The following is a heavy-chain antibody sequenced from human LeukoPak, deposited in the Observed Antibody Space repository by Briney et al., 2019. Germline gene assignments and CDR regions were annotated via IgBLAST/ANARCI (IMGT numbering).Heavy chain of an antibody. CDR3: ARDRYYDILTGYYNRHDAFDI. D-gene: IGHD3-9*01. V-gene: IGHV1-69*01. Sequence: ASVKVSCKVSGDTLSNYAVSWVRQAPGQGLEWMGGILPIFDVLNTTRKFLGRITMTADESTSTAYMELRSLRSDDTAVYYCARDRYYDILTGYYNRHDAFDIWGQGTMVTVSS. CDR2: ILPIFDVL. CDR1: GDTLSNYA. J-gene: IGHJ3*02.